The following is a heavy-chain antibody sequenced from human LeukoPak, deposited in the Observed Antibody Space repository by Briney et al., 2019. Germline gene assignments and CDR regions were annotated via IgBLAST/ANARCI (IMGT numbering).Heavy chain of an antibody. V-gene: IGHV1-69*05. CDR2: IIPIFGTA. D-gene: IGHD2-2*02. CDR1: GGTFISYA. J-gene: IGHJ5*01. CDR3: ARSPRCCYTNWFDP. Sequence: SVKVSCKASGGTFISYAISWVRQAPGQGLEWMGGIIPIFGTANYAQKFQGRVTITTDESTSTAYMELSSLRSEDTAVYYCARSPRCCYTNWFDPWGQGTLVTVSS.